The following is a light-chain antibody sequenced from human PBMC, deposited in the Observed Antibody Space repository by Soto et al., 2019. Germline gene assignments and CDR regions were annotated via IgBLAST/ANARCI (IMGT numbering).Light chain of an antibody. Sequence: EVVMAQSPATLSVSPGERATLSCRASQSIRTDLAWYQQKPGQAPSLLIFSASTRATGVPARFSDSGSGTDFTLTISRLEPEDFAVYYCQQFAASPRTFGQGTKVDI. CDR2: SAS. V-gene: IGKV3-15*01. J-gene: IGKJ1*01. CDR1: QSIRTD. CDR3: QQFAASPRT.